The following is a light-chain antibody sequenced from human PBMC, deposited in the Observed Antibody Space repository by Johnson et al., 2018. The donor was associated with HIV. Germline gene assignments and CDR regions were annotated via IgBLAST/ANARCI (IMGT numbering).Light chain of an antibody. CDR3: GIWDASLSPLYV. Sequence: QSALTQPPSVSAAPGQKVTISCSGSSSNIGNNYVSWYQQLPGTAPKLLIYEDNKRPSGIPDRFSGSKSGATATLGITGLQTGYEADYYCGIWDASLSPLYVFGSGTTITVL. V-gene: IGLV1-51*01. CDR2: EDN. J-gene: IGLJ1*01. CDR1: SSNIGNNY.